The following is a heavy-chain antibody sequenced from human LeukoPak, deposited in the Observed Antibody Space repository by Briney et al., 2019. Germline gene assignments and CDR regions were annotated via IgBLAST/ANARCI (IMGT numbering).Heavy chain of an antibody. CDR1: GFTFSSYA. Sequence: PGGPLRLSCAASGFTFSSYAMSWVRQAPGKGLEWVSAISGSGGSTYYADSVKGRFTISRDNSKNTLYLQMNSLRAEDTAVYYCAKVTSDGYCSSTSCQSAVDYWGQGTLVTVSS. D-gene: IGHD2-2*01. V-gene: IGHV3-23*01. J-gene: IGHJ4*02. CDR2: ISGSGGST. CDR3: AKVTSDGYCSSTSCQSAVDY.